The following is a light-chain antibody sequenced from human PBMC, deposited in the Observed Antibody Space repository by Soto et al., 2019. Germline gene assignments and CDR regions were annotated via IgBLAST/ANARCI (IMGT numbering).Light chain of an antibody. Sequence: HSALTQPASVSGSPGQSIAMSCTGTSSDVGTHNFVSWYQQHPGKAPKLIIYDVSNRPSGVSDRFFGSKSGNTASLTISGLQAEDDADYYCSSFTTTNTYVFGSGTKLTVL. CDR2: DVS. J-gene: IGLJ1*01. V-gene: IGLV2-14*03. CDR1: SSDVGTHNF. CDR3: SSFTTTNTYV.